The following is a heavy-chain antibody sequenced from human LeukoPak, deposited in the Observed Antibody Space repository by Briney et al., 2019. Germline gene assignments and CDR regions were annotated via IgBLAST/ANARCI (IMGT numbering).Heavy chain of an antibody. CDR1: GGSVSSGSYY. J-gene: IGHJ4*02. CDR3: ARDGSARYYFDY. V-gene: IGHV4-61*01. CDR2: IYYSGST. Sequence: SSETLSLTCTVSGGSVSSGSYYWSWIRQPPGKGLEWIGYIYYSGSTNYNPSLKSRVTISVDTSKNQFSLKLSSVTAADTAMYYCARDGSARYYFDYWGQGTLVTVSS.